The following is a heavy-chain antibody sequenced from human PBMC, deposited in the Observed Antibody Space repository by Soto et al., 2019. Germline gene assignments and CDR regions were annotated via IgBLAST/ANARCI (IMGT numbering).Heavy chain of an antibody. Sequence: PGGSLILSCAASGFTFSDYYMSWIRQAPGKGLEWVSYISSSGSTIYYADSVKGRFTISRDNAKNSLYLQMNSLRAEDTAVYYCARVPAAGPTWFDPWGQGTLVTVSS. CDR2: ISSSGSTI. J-gene: IGHJ5*02. CDR3: ARVPAAGPTWFDP. D-gene: IGHD6-13*01. V-gene: IGHV3-11*01. CDR1: GFTFSDYY.